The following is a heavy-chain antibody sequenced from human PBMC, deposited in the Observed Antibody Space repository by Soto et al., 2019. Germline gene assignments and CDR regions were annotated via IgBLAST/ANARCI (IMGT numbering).Heavy chain of an antibody. D-gene: IGHD4-17*01. Sequence: QVPLVQSGAEVKKPGASVKVSCKASGYTFTSYGIIWVRQAPGHGLEWMGWISAYNGNTNYAQKLQGRVTMTTDTSTRTAYMELRSLRSDDTAVYYCATAQQTTVTTTGGDYWGQGTLVTVSS. J-gene: IGHJ4*02. CDR1: GYTFTSYG. V-gene: IGHV1-18*01. CDR3: ATAQQTTVTTTGGDY. CDR2: ISAYNGNT.